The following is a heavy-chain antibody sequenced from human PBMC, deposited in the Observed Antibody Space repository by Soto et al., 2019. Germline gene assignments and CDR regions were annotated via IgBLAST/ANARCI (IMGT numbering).Heavy chain of an antibody. CDR2: TYYRSKWYN. CDR3: AIDINLGLSILRDSFDI. D-gene: IGHD3-3*01. V-gene: IGHV6-1*01. Sequence: KQSQTLSLTCAISGDSVSSNSAAWNWIRQSPSRGLEWLGRTYYRSKWYNDYAVYVKSLITINPDTSKNQFSLQLNSVTPEDTAVYYCAIDINLGLSILRDSFDIWGQGTMVTVSS. J-gene: IGHJ3*02. CDR1: GDSVSSNSAA.